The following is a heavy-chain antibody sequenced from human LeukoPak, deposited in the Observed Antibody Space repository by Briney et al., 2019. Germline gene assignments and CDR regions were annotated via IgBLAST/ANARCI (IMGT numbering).Heavy chain of an antibody. CDR2: ISSSSSTI. Sequence: PGRSLRLSCAASGFTFSSSNMNWVRQAPGKGLEWVSYISSSSSTIYYADSVKGRFTISRDNAKNSLYPQMNSLRDEDTAVYYCARYSTGWCFDYWGQGTLVTVSS. V-gene: IGHV3-48*02. CDR1: GFTFSSSN. CDR3: ARYSTGWCFDY. J-gene: IGHJ4*02. D-gene: IGHD6-19*01.